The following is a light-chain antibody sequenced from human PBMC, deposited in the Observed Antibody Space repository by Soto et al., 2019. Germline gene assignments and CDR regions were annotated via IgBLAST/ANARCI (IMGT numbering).Light chain of an antibody. CDR3: QSYDSSLSGYV. J-gene: IGLJ1*01. CDR2: GNN. CDR1: STTIGAGYN. Sequence: QSVLTQPPPVAGAPGQRVTISCTGSSTTIGAGYNVHWCQQPPGIAPKLLIYGNNNRPSGVPDRFSGSKSGTSASLAITGLQADDEADYYCQSYDSSLSGYVFGTGTKVTVL. V-gene: IGLV1-40*01.